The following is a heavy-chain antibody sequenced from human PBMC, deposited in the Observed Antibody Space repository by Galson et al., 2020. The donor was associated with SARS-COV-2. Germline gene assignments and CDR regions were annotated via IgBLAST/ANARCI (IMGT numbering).Heavy chain of an antibody. J-gene: IGHJ2*01. V-gene: IGHV3-73*01. D-gene: IGHD6-19*01. Sequence: GGSLRLSCAASGFTFSGSAMHWVRQASGKGLEWVGRIRSKANSYATAYAASVKGRFTISRDDSKNTAYLQMNSLKTEDTAVYYCTRWNQIAVAGTGFDLWGRGTLVTVSS. CDR2: IRSKANSYAT. CDR3: TRWNQIAVAGTGFDL. CDR1: GFTFSGSA.